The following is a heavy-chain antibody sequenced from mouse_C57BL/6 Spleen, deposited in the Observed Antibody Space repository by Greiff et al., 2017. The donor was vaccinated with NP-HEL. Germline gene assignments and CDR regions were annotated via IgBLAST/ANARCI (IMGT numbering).Heavy chain of an antibody. CDR2: ISDGGSYT. D-gene: IGHD1-1*01. CDR3: ARDYGSSSYYFDY. CDR1: GFTFSSYA. Sequence: EVQRVESGGGLVKPGGSLKLSCAASGFTFSSYAMSWVRQTPEKRLEWVATISDGGSYTYYPDNVKGRFTISRDNAKNNLYLQMSHLKSEDTAMYYCARDYGSSSYYFDYWGQGTTLTVSS. V-gene: IGHV5-4*01. J-gene: IGHJ2*01.